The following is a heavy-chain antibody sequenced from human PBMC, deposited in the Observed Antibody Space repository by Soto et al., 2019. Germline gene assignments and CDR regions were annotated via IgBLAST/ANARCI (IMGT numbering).Heavy chain of an antibody. CDR3: AIVSVYDFGNHCYPYDY. Sequence: GGSLRLSCAASGFPFSTYAMTWVRLAPGKGLEWVSTISGGGGATYYADSVKGRFTISRDTSENTLYLQMNGLRAEDTALYYCAIVSVYDFGNHCYPYDYWGQGTLVTVSS. CDR1: GFPFSTYA. D-gene: IGHD3-3*01. V-gene: IGHV3-23*01. CDR2: ISGGGGAT. J-gene: IGHJ4*02.